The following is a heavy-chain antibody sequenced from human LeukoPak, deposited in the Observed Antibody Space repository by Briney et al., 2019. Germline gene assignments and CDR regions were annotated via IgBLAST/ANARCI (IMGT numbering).Heavy chain of an antibody. CDR2: IKQDGSEK. D-gene: IGHD4-17*01. CDR1: GFTFSSYW. J-gene: IGHJ4*02. Sequence: GGSLRLSCAASGFTFSSYWMSWVRQAPGKGLEWVANIKQDGSEKYYVDSVKGRFTISRDNAKNSLYLQMNSLRAEDTAVYYCTRESGSVTSEVDFDYWGRGTLVTVSS. CDR3: TRESGSVTSEVDFDY. V-gene: IGHV3-7*01.